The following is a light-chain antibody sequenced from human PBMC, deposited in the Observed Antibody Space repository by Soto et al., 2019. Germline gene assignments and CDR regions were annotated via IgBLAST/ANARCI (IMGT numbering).Light chain of an antibody. V-gene: IGKV4-1*01. CDR1: QSVLSSSNNQNH. J-gene: IGKJ4*01. CDR3: QQYYTTPLT. Sequence: DIVMTQSTDSLAVSLGERATINCKSSQSVLSSSNNQNHLAWYQQKPGQPPRLLIYWASTRGSGVPDRFSGGGSGTDFTLTISSLQAEDVAVYYCQQYYTTPLTFGGGTKVEI. CDR2: WAS.